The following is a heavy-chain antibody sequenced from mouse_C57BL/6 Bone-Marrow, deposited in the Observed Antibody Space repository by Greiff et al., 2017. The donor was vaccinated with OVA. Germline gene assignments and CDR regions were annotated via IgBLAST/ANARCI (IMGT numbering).Heavy chain of an antibody. D-gene: IGHD1-1*01. CDR1: GFTFSSYG. CDR2: ISSGASYT. J-gene: IGHJ2*01. CDR3: ARHADDGSFFDY. V-gene: IGHV5-6*01. Sequence: DVQLVESGGDLVKPGGSLKLSCAASGFTFSSYGMSWVRQTPDKRLEWVATISSGASYTYSPDSVKGRVTISRDKDKNTRYLQMSSLKSEDTAVYYCARHADDGSFFDYWGQGTTLTVSS.